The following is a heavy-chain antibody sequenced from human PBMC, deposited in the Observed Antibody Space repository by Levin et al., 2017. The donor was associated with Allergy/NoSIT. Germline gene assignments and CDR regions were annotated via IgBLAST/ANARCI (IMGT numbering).Heavy chain of an antibody. J-gene: IGHJ5*02. CDR3: ASQNYGDYDVSWFDP. CDR1: GGSISSSSYY. D-gene: IGHD4-17*01. V-gene: IGHV4-39*07. Sequence: PSQTLSLTCTVSGGSISSSSYYWGWIRQPPGKGLEWIGSIYYSGSTYYNPSLKSRVTISVDTSKNQFSLKLSSVTAADTAVYYCASQNYGDYDVSWFDPWGQGTLVTVSS. CDR2: IYYSGST.